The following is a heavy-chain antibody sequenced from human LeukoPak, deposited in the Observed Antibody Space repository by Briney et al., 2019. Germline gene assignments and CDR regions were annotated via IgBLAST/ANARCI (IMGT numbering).Heavy chain of an antibody. CDR2: INSDGSST. D-gene: IGHD4-11*01. V-gene: IGHV3-74*01. CDR1: GFTFSSYW. CDR3: AKGGDYTNYIDYMDV. Sequence: PGGSLRLSCAASGFTFSSYWMHWVRQAPGKGLVWVSRINSDGSSTYYADSVKGRFTISRDNSKNTLYLQMNSLRAEDTAVYYCAKGGDYTNYIDYMDVWGKGTTVTVSS. J-gene: IGHJ6*03.